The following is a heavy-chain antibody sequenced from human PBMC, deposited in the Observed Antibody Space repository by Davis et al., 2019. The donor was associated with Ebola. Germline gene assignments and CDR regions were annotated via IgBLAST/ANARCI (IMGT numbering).Heavy chain of an antibody. CDR1: GFTFSSYG. V-gene: IGHV3-21*01. J-gene: IGHJ4*02. CDR3: ARDRGSPLRTRGHDY. D-gene: IGHD3-16*01. Sequence: GGSLRLSCAASGFTFSSYGMHWVRQAPGKGLEWVSSISSSSSYIYYADSVKGRFTISRDNAKNSLYLQMNSLRAEDTAVYYCARDRGSPLRTRGHDYWGQGTLVTVSS. CDR2: ISSSSSYI.